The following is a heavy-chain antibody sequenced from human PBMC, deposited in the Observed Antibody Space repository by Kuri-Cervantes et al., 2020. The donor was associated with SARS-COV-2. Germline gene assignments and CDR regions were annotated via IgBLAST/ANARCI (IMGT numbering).Heavy chain of an antibody. Sequence: GSLRLSCTVSGGSISSYYWSWIRQPTGKGLEWIGYIYYSGSTKYNPSLKSRVTMSVDTSKNQFSLKLNSVTPADTAVYYCARTLDYYGSGTYCFDYWGQGTLVTVSS. CDR2: IYYSGST. V-gene: IGHV4-59*01. D-gene: IGHD3-10*01. CDR3: ARTLDYYGSGTYCFDY. J-gene: IGHJ4*02. CDR1: GGSISSYY.